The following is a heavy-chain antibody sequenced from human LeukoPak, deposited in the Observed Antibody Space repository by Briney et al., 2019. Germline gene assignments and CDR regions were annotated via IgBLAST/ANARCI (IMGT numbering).Heavy chain of an antibody. Sequence: GGSLRLSCSASGFTFSRYAMHWVRQAPGKGLEYVSAISSNGGSTYYADSVKGRFTISRDNSKNTLYLQMSSLRAEDTALDYCVKDGSGSYYTYYFDYWGQGTLVTVSS. CDR2: ISSNGGST. V-gene: IGHV3-64D*06. D-gene: IGHD3-10*01. J-gene: IGHJ4*02. CDR3: VKDGSGSYYTYYFDY. CDR1: GFTFSRYA.